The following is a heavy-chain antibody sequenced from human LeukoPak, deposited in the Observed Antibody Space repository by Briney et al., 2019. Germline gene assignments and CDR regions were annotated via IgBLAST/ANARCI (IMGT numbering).Heavy chain of an antibody. Sequence: KPSETLSLTCTVSGGSISSGGYFWSWIRQPAGKGLEWIGRIYNIGNTNYNPSLRSRVTISVDTSKNQFSLKLSSVSAADTAVYYCARVWESVIWGQGTMVTVSS. CDR1: GGSISSGGYF. CDR2: IYNIGNT. J-gene: IGHJ3*02. D-gene: IGHD1-26*01. CDR3: ARVWESVI. V-gene: IGHV4-61*02.